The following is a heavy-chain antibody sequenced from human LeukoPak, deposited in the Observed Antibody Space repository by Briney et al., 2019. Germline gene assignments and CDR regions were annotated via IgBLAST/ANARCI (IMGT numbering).Heavy chain of an antibody. Sequence: GGSLRLSCAASGFTVSSNYMSWVRQAPGKGLEWVSVIYSGGSTYYADSVKGRFTISRDNSKNTLYLQMNSLRAEDTAVYYCARQLRDGYNYYFDYWGQGTLVTVSS. D-gene: IGHD5-24*01. CDR1: GFTVSSNY. J-gene: IGHJ4*02. CDR2: IYSGGST. CDR3: ARQLRDGYNYYFDY. V-gene: IGHV3-66*04.